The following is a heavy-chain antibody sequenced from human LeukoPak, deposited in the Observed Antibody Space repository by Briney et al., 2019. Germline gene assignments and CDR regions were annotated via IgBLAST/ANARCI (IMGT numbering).Heavy chain of an antibody. Sequence: GGSLRLSCAASGFTFSSYGMHWVRQAPGKGLEWVAVIWYDGSNKYYADSVKGRFTISRDNAKNSLYLQMNSLRAEDTAVYYCARGESDYWGQGTLVTVPS. V-gene: IGHV3-33*01. CDR1: GFTFSSYG. CDR3: ARGESDY. D-gene: IGHD2/OR15-2a*01. CDR2: IWYDGSNK. J-gene: IGHJ4*02.